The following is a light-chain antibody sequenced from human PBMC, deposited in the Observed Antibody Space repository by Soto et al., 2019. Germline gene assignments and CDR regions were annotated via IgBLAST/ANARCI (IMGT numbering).Light chain of an antibody. CDR3: GTWDSSLSAVV. CDR1: DSNIGSNY. J-gene: IGLJ3*02. V-gene: IGLV1-51*01. Sequence: QSVLTQPPSVSAAPGQKVTISCSGSDSNIGSNYVSWYHQLPGTAPKLLIYDNNKRPSGIPDRFSGSKSGTSTTLAITGLQTGDEADYFCGTWDSSLSAVVFGGGTKLTV. CDR2: DNN.